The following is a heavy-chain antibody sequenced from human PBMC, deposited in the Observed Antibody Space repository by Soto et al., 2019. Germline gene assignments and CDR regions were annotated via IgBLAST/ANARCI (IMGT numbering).Heavy chain of an antibody. CDR2: IIPIFGTA. CDR3: ARVGGVVEMATITPGFDY. D-gene: IGHD5-12*01. CDR1: GYTFTGYY. V-gene: IGHV1-69*13. J-gene: IGHJ4*02. Sequence: ASVKVSCKASGYTFTGYYMHWVRQASGQGLEWMGGIIPIFGTANYAQKFQGRVTITADESTSTAYMELSSLRSEDTAVYYCARVGGVVEMATITPGFDYWGQGTLVTVSS.